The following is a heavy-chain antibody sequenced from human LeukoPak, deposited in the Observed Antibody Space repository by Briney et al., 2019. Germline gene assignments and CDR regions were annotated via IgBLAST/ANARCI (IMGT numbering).Heavy chain of an antibody. CDR1: GFTFSGYA. CDR3: AKLRGRTAGSVEF. V-gene: IGHV3-23*01. D-gene: IGHD2-8*02. Sequence: EGSLRLSCAASGFTFSGYAMSWVRQAPGKGLEWVSGVTDGGVNTYYADSVKGRFTISRDNSKITLYLQMNSLRAEDTAFYYCAKLRGRTAGSVEFWGQGTLVTVSS. J-gene: IGHJ4*02. CDR2: VTDGGVNT.